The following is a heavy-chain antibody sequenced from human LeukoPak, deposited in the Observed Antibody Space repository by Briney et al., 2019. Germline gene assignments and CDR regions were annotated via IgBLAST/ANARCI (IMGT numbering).Heavy chain of an antibody. Sequence: PGGSLRLSCAASGFTFSSYEMNWVRQAPGKGLEWVSYISSSGSTIYYADSVKGRFTISRDSAKNSLYLQMNSLRAEDTAVYYCARVAPAADDAFDIWGQGTMVTVSS. CDR3: ARVAPAADDAFDI. J-gene: IGHJ3*02. CDR1: GFTFSSYE. D-gene: IGHD2-2*01. V-gene: IGHV3-48*03. CDR2: ISSSGSTI.